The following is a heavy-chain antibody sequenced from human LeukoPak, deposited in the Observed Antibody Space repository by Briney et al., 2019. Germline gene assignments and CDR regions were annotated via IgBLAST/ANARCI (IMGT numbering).Heavy chain of an antibody. CDR2: ISGSGGST. V-gene: IGHV3-23*01. J-gene: IGHJ4*02. D-gene: IGHD6-13*01. Sequence: GGSLRLSCAASGFTFSSYALSWVRQAPGKGREWVSGISGSGGSTHYADSVKGRFTISRDNSNNTVYLEMNSLRAEDTAVYYCAKDRDSSSWYLGSCFGDYWGQGTLVTVSS. CDR3: AKDRDSSSWYLGSCFGDY. CDR1: GFTFSSYA.